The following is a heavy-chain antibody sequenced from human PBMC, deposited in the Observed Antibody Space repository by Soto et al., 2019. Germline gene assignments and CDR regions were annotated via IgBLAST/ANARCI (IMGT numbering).Heavy chain of an antibody. J-gene: IGHJ6*02. CDR2: ISYDGRNK. V-gene: IGHV3-30*04. CDR1: GFTFSSYA. CDR3: ARETDGMDV. Sequence: QVQLVESGGGVVQPGRSLRLSCAASGFTFSSYAMHWVRQAPGKGLEWVAVISYDGRNKDYANSVKGRCTISRDNSKNTLYLQMNSLRAEDTAVYYCARETDGMDVWGQGTTVTVSS.